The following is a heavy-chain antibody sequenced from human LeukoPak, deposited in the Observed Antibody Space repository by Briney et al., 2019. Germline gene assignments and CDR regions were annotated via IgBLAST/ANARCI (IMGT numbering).Heavy chain of an antibody. CDR2: IGTAGDT. CDR3: ARGIGYYDSSGYYSYYFDY. D-gene: IGHD3-22*01. V-gene: IGHV3-13*01. CDR1: GSTFSSYD. Sequence: PGGSLRLSCAASGSTFSSYDMHWVRQATGKGLEWVSAIGTAGDTYYPGSVKGRFTISRENAKNSLYLQMNSLRAGDTAVYYCARGIGYYDSSGYYSYYFDYWGQGTLVTVSS. J-gene: IGHJ4*02.